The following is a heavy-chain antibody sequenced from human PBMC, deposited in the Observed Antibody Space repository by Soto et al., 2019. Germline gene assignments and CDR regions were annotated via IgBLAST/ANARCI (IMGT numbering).Heavy chain of an antibody. CDR2: VHISGHS. Sequence: SETLSLTCTLSGGSVRAPDWWNWVRQSPDKGLEWIAEVHISGHSNYNPSLRSRVSVSIDSSKNQFYPNLNSVTAADTAIYYCARVRQGCSANNCYFDPWGQGTQVTVSS. V-gene: IGHV4-4*02. CDR3: ARVRQGCSANNCYFDP. J-gene: IGHJ5*01. CDR1: GGSVRAPDW. D-gene: IGHD1-1*01.